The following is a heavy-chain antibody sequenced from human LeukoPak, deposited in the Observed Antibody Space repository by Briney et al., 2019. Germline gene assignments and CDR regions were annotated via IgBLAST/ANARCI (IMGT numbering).Heavy chain of an antibody. Sequence: GGSLRLSCAASGFTFSSHWMTWVRQAPGKGLEWVANIKEDGSEKYYVDSVKGRFTISRDNAKNSLYLQMSSLRAEDTAVYYCARARIDDWGQGTLVTVSS. CDR2: IKEDGSEK. J-gene: IGHJ4*02. CDR1: GFTFSSHW. V-gene: IGHV3-7*04. CDR3: ARARIDD.